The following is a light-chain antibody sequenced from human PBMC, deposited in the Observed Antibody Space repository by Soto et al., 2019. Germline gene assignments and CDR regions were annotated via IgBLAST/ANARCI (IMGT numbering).Light chain of an antibody. Sequence: DIQMTQSPSTLPASIGDGVTITCRVSQTIDTWLAWYQQKPGKAPKLLIYKASSLQTGAPSRFSGSRSGTEFTLTISSLQPDDFATYYGQHYSFYSRTFSQGNKVDVK. CDR2: KAS. V-gene: IGKV1-5*03. CDR1: QTIDTW. CDR3: QHYSFYSRT. J-gene: IGKJ1*01.